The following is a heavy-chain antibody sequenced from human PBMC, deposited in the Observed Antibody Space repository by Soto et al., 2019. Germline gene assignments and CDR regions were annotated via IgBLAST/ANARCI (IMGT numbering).Heavy chain of an antibody. Sequence: QVQLQESGPGLVNPSGTLSLTCGVSGASISNNNWWSWVRQPPGKGLEWIGEIYHRGATNYNSSLKSRVTISVDQSKNQFALKLISVTAADTAVYYCAKRGGYFFDYWGQGTVVTVSS. CDR1: GASISNNNW. D-gene: IGHD3-16*01. J-gene: IGHJ4*02. CDR3: AKRGGYFFDY. CDR2: IYHRGAT. V-gene: IGHV4-4*02.